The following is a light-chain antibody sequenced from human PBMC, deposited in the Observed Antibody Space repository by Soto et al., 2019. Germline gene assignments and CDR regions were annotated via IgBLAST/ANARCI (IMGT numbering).Light chain of an antibody. CDR3: QQCG. CDR1: QSISSW. J-gene: IGKJ1*01. CDR2: DAS. V-gene: IGKV1-5*01. Sequence: DIQMTQSPSTLSASVGDRVTITCRASQSISSWLAWYQQKPGKAPKLLIYDASSLESGVPSRFSGSGSGTEFTLTISSLQPDDFATYYCQQCGFCQGTKVEIK.